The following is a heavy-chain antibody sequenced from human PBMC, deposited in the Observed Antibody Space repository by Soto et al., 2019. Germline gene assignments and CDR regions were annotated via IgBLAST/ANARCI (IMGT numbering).Heavy chain of an antibody. Sequence: ASVKVSCKASGYTFTSYAMHWVRQAPGQRLEWMGWIDAGNGNTKYSQKFQGRVTITRDTSASTAYMELSSLRSEDTAVYYCARTPYCSITSCPGYPYYGMDVWGQGTTVTVSS. CDR1: GYTFTSYA. CDR3: ARTPYCSITSCPGYPYYGMDV. D-gene: IGHD2-2*01. CDR2: IDAGNGNT. J-gene: IGHJ6*02. V-gene: IGHV1-3*01.